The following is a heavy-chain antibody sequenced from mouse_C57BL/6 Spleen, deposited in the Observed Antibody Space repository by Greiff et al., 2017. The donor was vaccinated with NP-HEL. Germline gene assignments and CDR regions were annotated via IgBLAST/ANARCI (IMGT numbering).Heavy chain of an antibody. J-gene: IGHJ4*01. CDR2: IWSDGST. CDR3: AREVSNYGAYYYAMDY. Sequence: QVQLKESGPGLVAPSQSLSITCTVSGFSLTSYGVHWVRQPPGKGLEWLVVIWSDGSTTYNSALKSRLSISKDNSKSQVFLKMNSLQTDDTAMYYCAREVSNYGAYYYAMDYWGQGTSVTVSS. CDR1: GFSLTSYG. V-gene: IGHV2-6*03. D-gene: IGHD2-5*01.